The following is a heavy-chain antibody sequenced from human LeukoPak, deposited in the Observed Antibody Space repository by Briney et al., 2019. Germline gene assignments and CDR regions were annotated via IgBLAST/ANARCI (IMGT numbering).Heavy chain of an antibody. D-gene: IGHD2-21*01. J-gene: IGHJ5*02. CDR2: TYNRSKRHN. V-gene: IGHV6-1*01. Sequence: SQTLSLTCALSGDSVSSNSAAWKWIRQSPSSGLEWLVMTYNRSKRHNDYAGFWKTGITIKPDTSKNQFSPQLNSVTPQDTAGYYCAREVRLSRQQSVGWFVPWGQGTLVTVPS. CDR3: AREVRLSRQQSVGWFVP. CDR1: GDSVSSNSAA.